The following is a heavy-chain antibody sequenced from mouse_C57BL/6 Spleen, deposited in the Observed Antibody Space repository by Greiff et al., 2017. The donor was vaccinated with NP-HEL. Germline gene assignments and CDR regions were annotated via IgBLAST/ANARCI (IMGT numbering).Heavy chain of an antibody. V-gene: IGHV1-26*01. Sequence: LVEPGASVKISCKASGYTFTDYYMNWVKQSHGKSLEWIGDINPNNGGTSYNQKFKGKATLTVDKSSSTAYMELRSLTSEDSAVYYCARRRIGYSNHYAMDYWGQGTSVTVSS. CDR1: GYTFTDYY. CDR3: ARRRIGYSNHYAMDY. D-gene: IGHD2-5*01. J-gene: IGHJ4*01. CDR2: INPNNGGT.